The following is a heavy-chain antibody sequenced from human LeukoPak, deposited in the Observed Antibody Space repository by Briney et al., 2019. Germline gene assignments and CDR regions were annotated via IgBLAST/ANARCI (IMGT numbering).Heavy chain of an antibody. Sequence: SETLFLTCAVYGGSFSGYYWSWIRQPPGKGLEWIGEINHSGSTHYNPSLKSRVTISVDTSKNQFSLKLSSVTAADTAVYYCATTGTTRWLDPWGQGTLVTVPS. D-gene: IGHD1-1*01. CDR3: ATTGTTRWLDP. CDR2: INHSGST. V-gene: IGHV4-34*01. CDR1: GGSFSGYY. J-gene: IGHJ5*02.